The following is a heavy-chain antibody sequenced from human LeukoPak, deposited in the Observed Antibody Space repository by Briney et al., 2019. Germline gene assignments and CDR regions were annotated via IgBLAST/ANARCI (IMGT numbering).Heavy chain of an antibody. CDR3: ARTGYDCSGGSCYSNY. D-gene: IGHD2-15*01. Sequence: SETLSLTCTVSGGSISSSSYYWGWIRQPPGKGLEWIGSIYYSGSTYYNPSLKSRVTISVDTSKNQFSLKLSSVTAADTAVYYCARTGYDCSGGSCYSNYWGQGTLVTVSS. V-gene: IGHV4-39*07. CDR1: GGSISSSSYY. J-gene: IGHJ4*02. CDR2: IYYSGST.